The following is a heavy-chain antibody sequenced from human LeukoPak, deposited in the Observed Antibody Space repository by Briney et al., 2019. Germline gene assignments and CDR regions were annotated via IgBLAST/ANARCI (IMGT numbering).Heavy chain of an antibody. CDR1: GFTFSSYA. Sequence: GGSLRLSCADAGFTFSSYAMSWVRQAPGKGLEWVSTISGGGGDTYYTDSVKGRFTISRDNSKNTLYLQISSLRAEDTALYYCAKDHGGSYYSSEDWFDPWGQGTLVTVSS. V-gene: IGHV3-23*01. J-gene: IGHJ5*02. D-gene: IGHD1-26*01. CDR3: AKDHGGSYYSSEDWFDP. CDR2: ISGGGGDT.